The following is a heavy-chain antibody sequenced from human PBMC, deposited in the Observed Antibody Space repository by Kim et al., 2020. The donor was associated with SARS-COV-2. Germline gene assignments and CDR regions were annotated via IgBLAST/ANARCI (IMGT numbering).Heavy chain of an antibody. D-gene: IGHD4-17*01. J-gene: IGHJ4*02. V-gene: IGHV1-69*13. CDR2: IIPIFGTA. Sequence: SVKVSCKASGGTFSSYAISWVRQAPGQGLEWMGGIIPIFGTANYAQKFQGRVTITADESTSTAYMELSSLRSEDTAVYYCASLYGDYEGTVDYWGQGTLVTVSS. CDR1: GGTFSSYA. CDR3: ASLYGDYEGTVDY.